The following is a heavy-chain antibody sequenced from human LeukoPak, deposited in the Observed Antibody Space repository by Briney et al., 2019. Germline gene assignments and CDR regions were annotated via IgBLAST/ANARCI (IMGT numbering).Heavy chain of an antibody. Sequence: GGSLRLSCAASEFSVGSNYMTWVRQAPGKGLEWVSLIYSGGSTYYADSVKGRFTVSRDNSQNTLYLQMNSLRAEDTAVYYCARVRIAATGLYYFDYWGQGTLVTVSS. J-gene: IGHJ4*02. D-gene: IGHD6-13*01. CDR2: IYSGGST. V-gene: IGHV3-53*01. CDR3: ARVRIAATGLYYFDY. CDR1: EFSVGSNY.